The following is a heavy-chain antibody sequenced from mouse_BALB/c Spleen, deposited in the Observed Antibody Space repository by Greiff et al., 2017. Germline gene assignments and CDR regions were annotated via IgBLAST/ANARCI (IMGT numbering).Heavy chain of an antibody. J-gene: IGHJ4*01. Sequence: QVQLKQSGPGLVAPSQSLSITCTVSGFSLTSYGVHWVRQPPGKGLEWLGVIWAGGSTNYNSALMSRLSISKDNSKSQVFLKMNSLQTDDTAMYYCAREFYYDYFWVLVYYAMDYWGQGTSVTVSS. CDR3: AREFYYDYFWVLVYYAMDY. V-gene: IGHV2-9*02. CDR2: IWAGGST. D-gene: IGHD2-4*01. CDR1: GFSLTSYG.